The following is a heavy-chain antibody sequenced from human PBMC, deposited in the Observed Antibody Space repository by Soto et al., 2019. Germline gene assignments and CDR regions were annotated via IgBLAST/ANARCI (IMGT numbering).Heavy chain of an antibody. CDR3: AKASTYEYVWGSFRYYFDH. D-gene: IGHD3-16*02. V-gene: IGHV3-23*01. CDR1: GFSFNIYA. J-gene: IGHJ4*02. CDR2: VSGSGDRT. Sequence: PGGSLRLSCAGSGFSFNIYAMSWVRQAPGRGLEWVSGVSGSGDRTHYVDSVKGRFTLSRDNVKNTLYLQMNSLRAEDTAVYYCAKASTYEYVWGSFRYYFDHWGQGALVTVSS.